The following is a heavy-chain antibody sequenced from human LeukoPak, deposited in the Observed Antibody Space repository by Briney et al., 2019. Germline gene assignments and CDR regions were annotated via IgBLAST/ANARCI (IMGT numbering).Heavy chain of an antibody. J-gene: IGHJ6*03. D-gene: IGHD2-2*01. V-gene: IGHV4-34*01. Sequence: PSETLSLTCAVYGGSFSGYYWSWIRQPPGKGLEWIGEINHSGSTNYNPSLKSRVTISVDTSKSQFSLKLSSVTAADTAVYYCARGGAVVVPAAIHPSVDYYYYMDVWGKGTTVTVSS. CDR3: ARGGAVVVPAAIHPSVDYYYYMDV. CDR1: GGSFSGYY. CDR2: INHSGST.